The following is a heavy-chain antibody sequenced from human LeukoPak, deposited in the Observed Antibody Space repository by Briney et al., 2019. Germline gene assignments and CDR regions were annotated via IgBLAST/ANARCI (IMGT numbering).Heavy chain of an antibody. CDR1: GFTFSNVW. Sequence: GGSLRLSCAASGFTFSNVWMHWVRQAPGKGLVWVSRINPDGTTTSYADSVKGRFTISRDNAKDTVYLQMNSLRAEDTAVYYCARVSIGWYSFDYWGQGTLVTVSS. CDR2: INPDGTTT. J-gene: IGHJ4*02. V-gene: IGHV3-74*01. CDR3: ARVSIGWYSFDY. D-gene: IGHD6-19*01.